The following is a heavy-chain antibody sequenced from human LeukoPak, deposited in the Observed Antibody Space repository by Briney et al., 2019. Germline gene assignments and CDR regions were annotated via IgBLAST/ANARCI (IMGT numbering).Heavy chain of an antibody. D-gene: IGHD3-9*01. CDR3: AREILAGYYFDY. V-gene: IGHV3-11*05. Sequence: GRSLTLACAPSGPTFSAYYMSWIRQAPGKGLEWVSYISSSSSYTNYADSVKGRFTMSRDNAKNSLYLQMNSLRAEDTAVYYCAREILAGYYFDYWGQGNLVTVSS. J-gene: IGHJ4*02. CDR2: ISSSSSYT. CDR1: GPTFSAYY.